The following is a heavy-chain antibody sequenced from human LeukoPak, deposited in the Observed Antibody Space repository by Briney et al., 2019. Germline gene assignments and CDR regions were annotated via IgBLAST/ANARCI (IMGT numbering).Heavy chain of an antibody. CDR2: IYYSGST. CDR3: ARFGYSSGWPQIDY. Sequence: SETLSLTCTVSGGSISSYYWSWIRQPPGKGLEWIGYIYYSGSTNYNPFLKSRVTISVDTSKNQFSLKLSSVTAADTAVYYCARFGYSSGWPQIDYWGQGTLVTVSS. CDR1: GGSISSYY. D-gene: IGHD6-19*01. J-gene: IGHJ4*02. V-gene: IGHV4-59*01.